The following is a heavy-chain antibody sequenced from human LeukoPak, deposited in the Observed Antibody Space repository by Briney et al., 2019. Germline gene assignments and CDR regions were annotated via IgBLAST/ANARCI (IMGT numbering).Heavy chain of an antibody. J-gene: IGHJ6*03. V-gene: IGHV3-30*04. CDR3: ARDKLRGSAGNYYYMDV. CDR1: GFTFSSYA. CDR2: ISYDGSNK. D-gene: IGHD1-26*01. Sequence: GGSLRLSCAASGFTFSSYAMHWVRQAPGKGLEWVAVISYDGSNKYYADSVKARFTISRDNSKNTLYLQMNSLSADDTAVYYCARDKLRGSAGNYYYMDVWGKGTTVSVSS.